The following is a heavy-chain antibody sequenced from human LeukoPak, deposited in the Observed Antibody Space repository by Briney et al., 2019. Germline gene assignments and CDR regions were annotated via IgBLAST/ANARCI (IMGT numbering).Heavy chain of an antibody. D-gene: IGHD3-10*01. CDR2: ISSSSSYI. V-gene: IGHV3-21*01. J-gene: IGHJ2*01. CDR1: GFTFSSYS. CDR3: AKDYGSDWYFDL. Sequence: GGSLRLSCAASGFTFSSYSMNWVRQAPGKGLEWVSSISSSSSYIYYADSVKGRFTISRDNAKNSLYLQMNSLRAEDTAVYYCAKDYGSDWYFDLWARGTLVTVSS.